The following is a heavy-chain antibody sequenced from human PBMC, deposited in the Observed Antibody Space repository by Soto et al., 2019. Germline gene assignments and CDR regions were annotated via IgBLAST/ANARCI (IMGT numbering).Heavy chain of an antibody. CDR1: GFTFSSYS. CDR3: ARGNLGYFDY. CDR2: ISSSSIYI. J-gene: IGHJ4*02. Sequence: GGSLRLFCAASGFTFSSYSMNWVRQAPGKGLEWVSSISSSSIYIYYADSVKGRFTISRDNAKNSLYLQMNSLRAEDTAVYYCARGNLGYFDYWGQGTLVTVSS. V-gene: IGHV3-21*01. D-gene: IGHD1-26*01.